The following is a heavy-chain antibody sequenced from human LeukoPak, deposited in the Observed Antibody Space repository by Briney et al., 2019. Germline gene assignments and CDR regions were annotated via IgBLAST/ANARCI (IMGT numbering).Heavy chain of an antibody. D-gene: IGHD3-3*01. CDR3: ARGFDLWSGYSQLAFDI. CDR2: IYYSGST. V-gene: IGHV4-59*01. Sequence: PSETLSLTCTVSGGSISSYYWSWIRQPPGKGLEWIGYIYYSGSTNYNPSLKSRVTISVDTSKNQFSLKLSSVTAADTAVYYCARGFDLWSGYSQLAFDIWGQGTMVTVSS. CDR1: GGSISSYY. J-gene: IGHJ3*02.